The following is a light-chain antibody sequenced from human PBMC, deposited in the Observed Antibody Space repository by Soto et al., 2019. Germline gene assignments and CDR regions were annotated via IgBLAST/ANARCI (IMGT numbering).Light chain of an antibody. J-gene: IGLJ2*01. CDR1: SSDVGAYNS. CDR3: SSYTTSSTVV. Sequence: QSALTQPASVSGSPGQSITISCTGTSSDVGAYNSVSWYQQHTGKAPKLMIYDVGNRPSGVSNRFSGSKSVNTASLTISGLQAEDEADYYCSSYTTSSTVVFGGGTKLTVL. CDR2: DVG. V-gene: IGLV2-14*03.